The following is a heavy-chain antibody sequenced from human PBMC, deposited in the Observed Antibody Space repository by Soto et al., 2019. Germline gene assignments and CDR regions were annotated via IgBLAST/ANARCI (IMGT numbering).Heavy chain of an antibody. J-gene: IGHJ5*02. V-gene: IGHV1-18*01. CDR3: ARDRLRSHRTQGRYWFDP. CDR2: ISAYNGNT. CDR1: GYTFTSYG. D-gene: IGHD3-16*01. Sequence: GASVKVSCKASGYTFTSYGISWVRQAPGQGLEWMGWISAYNGNTNYAQKLQGRVTMTTDTSTSTAYMELRSLRSDDTAVYYCARDRLRSHRTQGRYWFDPWGQGTLVTVSS.